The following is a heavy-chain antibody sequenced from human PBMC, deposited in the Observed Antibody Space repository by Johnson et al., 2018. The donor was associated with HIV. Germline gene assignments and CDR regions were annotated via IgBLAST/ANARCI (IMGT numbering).Heavy chain of an antibody. CDR3: AKVYYDSSGYGAFDI. CDR1: GFTVSSNY. J-gene: IGHJ3*02. Sequence: VQLVESGGGVVRPGGSLRLSCAASGFTVSSNYMSWVRQAPGKGLEWVGRIKSKTDGETTDYAAPVKGRFTISRDDSKNSLYLQMNSLRAEDTALYYCAKVYYDSSGYGAFDIWGQGTMVTVSS. D-gene: IGHD3-22*01. CDR2: IKSKTDGETT. V-gene: IGHV3-15*05.